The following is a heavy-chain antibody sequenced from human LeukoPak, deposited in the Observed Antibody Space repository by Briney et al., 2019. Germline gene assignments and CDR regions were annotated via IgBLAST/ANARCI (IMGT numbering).Heavy chain of an antibody. Sequence: PGGSLRLSCAASGFTFDDYGMSWVRQAPGKGLEWVSGINWNCGSTGYADSVKGRFTISRDNAKNSLYLQMNSLRAEDTALYYCARGLTYNWNDRADYWGQGTLVTVSS. CDR3: ARGLTYNWNDRADY. D-gene: IGHD1-1*01. CDR1: GFTFDDYG. CDR2: INWNCGST. J-gene: IGHJ4*02. V-gene: IGHV3-20*04.